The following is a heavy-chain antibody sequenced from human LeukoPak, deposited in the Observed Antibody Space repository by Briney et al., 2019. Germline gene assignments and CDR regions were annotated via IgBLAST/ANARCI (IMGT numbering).Heavy chain of an antibody. J-gene: IGHJ3*02. D-gene: IGHD3-22*01. Sequence: SETLSLTCAVYGGSFSGYYWSWIRQPPGKGREWIGEINHSGSTNYNPSLKSRVTISVDTSKNQFSLKLSSVTAADTAVYYCAGVYDSFTHDAFDIWGQGTMVTVPS. CDR3: AGVYDSFTHDAFDI. V-gene: IGHV4-34*01. CDR2: INHSGST. CDR1: GGSFSGYY.